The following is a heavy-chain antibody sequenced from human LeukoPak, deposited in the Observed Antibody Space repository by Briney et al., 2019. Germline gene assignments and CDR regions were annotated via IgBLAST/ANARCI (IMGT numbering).Heavy chain of an antibody. J-gene: IGHJ3*02. CDR3: ARRVDWNDFAFDI. Sequence: KPGGSLRLSCAASGFTFSDYYMSWVRQAPGKGLEWVSYISSSNSYTNYADSVKGRCTISRDNAKNSMYLQMNSLRAEDTAVYYCARRVDWNDFAFDIWGQGTMVTVSS. V-gene: IGHV3-11*03. D-gene: IGHD1-1*01. CDR1: GFTFSDYY. CDR2: ISSSNSYT.